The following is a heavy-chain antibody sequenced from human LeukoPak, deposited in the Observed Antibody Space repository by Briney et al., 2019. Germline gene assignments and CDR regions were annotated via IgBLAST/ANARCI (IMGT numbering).Heavy chain of an antibody. Sequence: GGSLRLSCAASGFTFSDYYMSWIRQAPGKGLEWISYISSNGRTTYYADSVKGRFTISRDNARKSVYLQMNSLRAEDTAIYYCARTQQWLVLGFDPWGQGTLVTVSS. CDR3: ARTQQWLVLGFDP. J-gene: IGHJ5*02. V-gene: IGHV3-11*01. D-gene: IGHD6-19*01. CDR2: ISSNGRTT. CDR1: GFTFSDYY.